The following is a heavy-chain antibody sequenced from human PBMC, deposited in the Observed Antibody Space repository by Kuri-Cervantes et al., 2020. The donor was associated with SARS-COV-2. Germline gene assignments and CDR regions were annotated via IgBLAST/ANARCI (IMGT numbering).Heavy chain of an antibody. V-gene: IGHV3-74*01. CDR2: INPDGSYT. Sequence: GGSLRLSCAASGFTFSGHWIHWVRQAPGKGLVWVSRINPDGSYTNNADSVKGRFTISRDNAKNSLYLQMNSLRAEDTAVYYCARHRRIVGATMEDYWGQGTLVTVSS. D-gene: IGHD1-26*01. CDR1: GFTFSGHW. CDR3: ARHRRIVGATMEDY. J-gene: IGHJ4*02.